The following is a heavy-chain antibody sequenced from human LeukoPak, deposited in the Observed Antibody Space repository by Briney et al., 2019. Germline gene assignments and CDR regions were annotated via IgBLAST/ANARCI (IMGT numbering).Heavy chain of an antibody. V-gene: IGHV3-23*01. Sequence: GGSLRLSCAASGLTFSTFGMTWVRQAPGKGLEWVSAISGSAVSTFYADSVKGRFTISRDNSKNTLYLQMNSLRAEDTAIYYCAKSRVGGINGGFDIWGQGRMVTVSS. CDR1: GLTFSTFG. CDR3: AKSRVGGINGGFDI. D-gene: IGHD2-8*01. CDR2: ISGSAVST. J-gene: IGHJ3*02.